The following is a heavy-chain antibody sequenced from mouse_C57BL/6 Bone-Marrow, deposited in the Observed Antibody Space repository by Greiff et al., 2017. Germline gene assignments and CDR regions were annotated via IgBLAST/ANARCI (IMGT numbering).Heavy chain of an antibody. CDR3: AKEGIYYDGSTYYAMDY. J-gene: IGHJ4*01. CDR2: ISNGGGST. Sequence: EVKVVESGGGLVQPGGSLKLSCAASGFTFSDYYMYWVRQTPEKRLEWVAYISNGGGSTYYPDTVKGRFTISRDNAKNTLYLQMSRLKSEDTAMYYCAKEGIYYDGSTYYAMDYWGQGTSVTVSS. CDR1: GFTFSDYY. V-gene: IGHV5-12*01. D-gene: IGHD1-1*01.